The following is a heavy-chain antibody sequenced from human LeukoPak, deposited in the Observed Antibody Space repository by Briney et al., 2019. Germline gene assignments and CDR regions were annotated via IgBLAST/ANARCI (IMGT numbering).Heavy chain of an antibody. CDR1: GYTFISYG. CDR3: ARRNAGIAVAGNWFDP. D-gene: IGHD6-19*01. V-gene: IGHV1-46*01. Sequence: ASVKVSCKASGYTFISYGFSWVRQAPGQGLEWMGIINPSGGSTSYAQKFQGRVTMTRDTSTSTVYMELSSLRSEDTAVYYCARRNAGIAVAGNWFDPWGQGTLVTVSS. CDR2: INPSGGST. J-gene: IGHJ5*02.